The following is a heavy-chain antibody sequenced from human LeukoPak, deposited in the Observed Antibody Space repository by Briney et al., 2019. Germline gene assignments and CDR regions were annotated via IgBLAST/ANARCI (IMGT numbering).Heavy chain of an antibody. D-gene: IGHD3-9*01. Sequence: ASVKVSCKASGYTFTSYYMHWVRQAPGQGLEWMGIINPSGGSTSYAQKFQGRVTMTRDMSTSTVYMELSSLRAEDTAVYYCARDFERNFDWLLYTHAFVIWGQGTMVTVSS. V-gene: IGHV1-46*01. J-gene: IGHJ3*02. CDR1: GYTFTSYY. CDR3: ARDFERNFDWLLYTHAFVI. CDR2: INPSGGST.